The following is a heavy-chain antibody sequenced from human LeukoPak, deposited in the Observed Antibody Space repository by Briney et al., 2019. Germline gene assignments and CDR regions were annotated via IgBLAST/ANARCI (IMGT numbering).Heavy chain of an antibody. J-gene: IGHJ4*02. V-gene: IGHV3-30*18. Sequence: GGSLRLSCAASGFTFSSYGMHWVRQAPGKGLEWVAVTSYVGSNKYYADSVKGRFTISRDNSKNTLYLQMNSLRAEDTAVYYCAKAKGDYDDYWGQGTLVTVSS. CDR3: AKAKGDYDDY. CDR1: GFTFSSYG. CDR2: TSYVGSNK.